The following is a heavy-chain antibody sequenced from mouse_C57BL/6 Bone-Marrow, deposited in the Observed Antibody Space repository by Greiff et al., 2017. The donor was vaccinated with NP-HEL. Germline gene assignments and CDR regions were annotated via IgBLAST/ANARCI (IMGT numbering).Heavy chain of an antibody. V-gene: IGHV1-64*01. CDR1: GYTFTSYW. J-gene: IGHJ4*01. D-gene: IGHD4-1*01. CDR2: IHPNSGST. Sequence: VQLQQSGAELVKPGASVKLSCKASGYTFTSYWMHWVKQRPGQGLEWIGMIHPNSGSTNYNEKFKSKATLTVDKSSSTAYMQLSSLTSEDSAVYYCARSGTGRYAMDYWGQGTSVTVSS. CDR3: ARSGTGRYAMDY.